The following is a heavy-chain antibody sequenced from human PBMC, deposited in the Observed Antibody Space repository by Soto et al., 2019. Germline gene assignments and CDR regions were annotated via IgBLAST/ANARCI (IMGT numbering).Heavy chain of an antibody. CDR3: ESVGRIPANHSFDI. CDR1: GYTFTSYG. CDR2: ISAYNGNT. Sequence: ASVEVSCKASGYTFTSYGISWVRQAPGQGLEWMGWISAYNGNTNYAQKLQGRVTMTTDTSTSTGYMELRSLRSDDTAVFYGESVGRIPANHSFDIWGQGTMVTVSS. D-gene: IGHD6-25*01. J-gene: IGHJ3*02. V-gene: IGHV1-18*04.